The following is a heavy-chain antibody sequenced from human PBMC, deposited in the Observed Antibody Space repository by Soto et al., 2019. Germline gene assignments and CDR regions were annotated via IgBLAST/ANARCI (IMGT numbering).Heavy chain of an antibody. CDR1: GFTFRSYA. Sequence: EVYLLESGGGLVQPGGSLRLSCAASGFTFRSYAVSWVRQDPGKGLEWVSGISDSGVTTYYADSVKGRFTISRDNSKNTLYLQMSSLRAEDTAVYYCAIQALDLVPENSHFYRMDVWGQGTTVTVS. D-gene: IGHD5-12*01. CDR3: AIQALDLVPENSHFYRMDV. V-gene: IGHV3-23*01. J-gene: IGHJ6*02. CDR2: ISDSGVTT.